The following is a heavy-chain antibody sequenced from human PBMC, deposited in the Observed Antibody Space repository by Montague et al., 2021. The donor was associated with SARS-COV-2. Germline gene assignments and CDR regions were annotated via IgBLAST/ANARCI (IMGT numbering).Heavy chain of an antibody. D-gene: IGHD3-9*01. Sequence: TLSLTCTVSGGSISSDSYYWSWIRQPAGKGLEWIGRVYTTGSTNYNPSLKSRVTISGDTSRNQFPLRLTSVTAADTAMYYCARDYDILTGYYNDHYYYYGMDVWGQGTTVTVSS. CDR2: VYTTGST. V-gene: IGHV4-61*02. CDR1: GGSISSDSYY. J-gene: IGHJ6*02. CDR3: ARDYDILTGYYNDHYYYYGMDV.